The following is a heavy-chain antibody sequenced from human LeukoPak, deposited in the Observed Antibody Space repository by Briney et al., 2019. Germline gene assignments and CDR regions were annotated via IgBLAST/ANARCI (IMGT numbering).Heavy chain of an antibody. CDR1: GFTVSSNY. Sequence: GGSLRLSCAASGFTVSSNYMSWVRQAPGKGLEWVSVIYSGGSTYYADSVKGRFTISRDNSKNTLYLQMNSLRAEDTAVYYCARVLADYVWGSYRTDYFDYWGRGTLVTVSS. D-gene: IGHD3-16*02. CDR3: ARVLADYVWGSYRTDYFDY. V-gene: IGHV3-53*01. CDR2: IYSGGST. J-gene: IGHJ4*02.